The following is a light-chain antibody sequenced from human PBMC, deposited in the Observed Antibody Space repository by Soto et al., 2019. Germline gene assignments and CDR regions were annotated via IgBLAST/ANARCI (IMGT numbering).Light chain of an antibody. Sequence: QSALTQPASVSGSPGQSITISCTGTSRDVGAFNYVSWYQLHPGKAPKLMIYDVSKRPSGVPDRFSGSKSGNTASLTISGLQAEDEADYYCCSYAGSYTWVFGGGTKLTVL. CDR3: CSYAGSYTWV. CDR1: SRDVGAFNY. V-gene: IGLV2-11*01. J-gene: IGLJ3*02. CDR2: DVS.